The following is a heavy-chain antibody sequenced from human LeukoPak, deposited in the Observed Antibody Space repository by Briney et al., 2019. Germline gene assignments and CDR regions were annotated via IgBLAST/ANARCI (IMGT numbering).Heavy chain of an antibody. Sequence: GGSLRLSCAASGFTFSTYGMHWVRQAPGKGLQWVAVMSYDGSNKNYGDSVKGRFTISRDNSKNTLYPQMNSLRAEDTALYYCARALSAMVADNWGQGTLVTVSS. CDR2: MSYDGSNK. CDR3: ARALSAMVADN. D-gene: IGHD5-18*01. V-gene: IGHV3-33*05. CDR1: GFTFSTYG. J-gene: IGHJ4*02.